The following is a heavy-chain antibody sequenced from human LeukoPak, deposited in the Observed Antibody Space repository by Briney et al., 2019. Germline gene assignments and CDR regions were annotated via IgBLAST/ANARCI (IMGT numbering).Heavy chain of an antibody. CDR1: GYTFTGYY. D-gene: IGHD3-10*01. CDR3: AREWAGDYYYGSGSYYSVNWFDP. CDR2: INPNSGGT. J-gene: IGHJ5*02. V-gene: IGHV1-2*02. Sequence: ASVKVSCKASGYTFTGYYMHWVRQASGQGLEWMGWINPNSGGTNYAQKFQGRVTMTRDTSISTAYMELSRLRSDDTAVYYCAREWAGDYYYGSGSYYSVNWFDPWGQGTLVTVSS.